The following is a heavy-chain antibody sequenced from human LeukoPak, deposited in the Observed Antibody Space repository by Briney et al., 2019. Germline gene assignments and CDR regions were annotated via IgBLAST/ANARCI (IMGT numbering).Heavy chain of an antibody. CDR3: ARYERQGGNLDY. J-gene: IGHJ4*02. CDR1: GYTFTGYY. D-gene: IGHD4-23*01. CDR2: INPNSVGT. Sequence: ASVKVSCKASGYTFTGYYMHWVRQAPGQGLEWMGWINPNSVGTNYAQKFQGRVTMTRDTSISTAYMELSRLRSDDTAVYYCARYERQGGNLDYWGQGALVTVSS. V-gene: IGHV1-2*02.